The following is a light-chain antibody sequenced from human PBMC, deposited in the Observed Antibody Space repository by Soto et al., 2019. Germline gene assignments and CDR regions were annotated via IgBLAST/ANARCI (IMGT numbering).Light chain of an antibody. J-gene: IGKJ5*01. CDR3: QQYNDWPLT. CDR1: QSVNSR. V-gene: IGKV3-15*01. CDR2: GPS. Sequence: EIVMTQSPATLSVSPGERATLSCRASQSVNSRLVWYQQKPGQDPRLLNYGPSTRATDVPARFSGSGSGTEFTLMISSLHSEDSAIYYCQQYNDWPLTCGQGTRLEIK.